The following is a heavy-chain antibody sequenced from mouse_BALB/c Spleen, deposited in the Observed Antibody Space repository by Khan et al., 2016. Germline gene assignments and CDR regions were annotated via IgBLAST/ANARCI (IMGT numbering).Heavy chain of an antibody. CDR2: IYYSGTI. CDR1: GISITTGNYR. J-gene: IGHJ2*01. D-gene: IGHD2-3*01. Sequence: EVKLEESGPGLVKPSQTVSLTCTVTGISITTGNYRWSWIRQFPGNKLEWIGYIYYSGTIAYNPSLTSRTTITRDTSKTQFFLEMNSLTAEDTATYYCARGDGYYFFDYWGQGTTLTVSS. CDR3: ARGDGYYFFDY. V-gene: IGHV3-5*02.